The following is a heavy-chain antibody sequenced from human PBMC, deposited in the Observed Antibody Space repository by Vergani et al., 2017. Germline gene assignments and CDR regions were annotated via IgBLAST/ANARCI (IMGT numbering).Heavy chain of an antibody. CDR1: GSTFSSYA. J-gene: IGHJ6*03. CDR3: AKGRRDSHYYYYYMDV. CDR2: ISGSGGST. V-gene: IGHV3-23*01. Sequence: EVQLLESGGGLVQPGGSLRLSCAASGSTFSSYAMSWVRQAPGKGLEWVSAISGSGGSTYYADSVKGRFTISRDNSKNTLYLQMNSLRAEDTAVYYCAKGRRDSHYYYYYMDVWGKGTTVTVSS. D-gene: IGHD1-1*01.